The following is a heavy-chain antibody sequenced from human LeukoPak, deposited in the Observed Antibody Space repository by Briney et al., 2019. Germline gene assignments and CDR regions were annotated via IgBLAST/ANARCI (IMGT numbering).Heavy chain of an antibody. D-gene: IGHD4/OR15-4a*01. J-gene: IGHJ4*02. Sequence: SETLSLTCTVSGGSISSSSYYWGWIRQPPGKGLEWIGSIYYSGSTYYNPSLKSRVTISVDTSKNQFSLKLSSVTAADTAVYYCASGRGEGANSRPTLCDYSGQGTLVTVSS. CDR2: IYYSGST. CDR3: ASGRGEGANSRPTLCDY. CDR1: GGSISSSSYY. V-gene: IGHV4-39*01.